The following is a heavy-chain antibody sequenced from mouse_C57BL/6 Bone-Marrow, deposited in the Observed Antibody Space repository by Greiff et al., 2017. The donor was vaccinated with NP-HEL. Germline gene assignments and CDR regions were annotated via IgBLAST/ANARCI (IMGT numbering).Heavy chain of an antibody. J-gene: IGHJ2*01. V-gene: IGHV14-4*01. CDR3: TTDSYFDY. CDR1: GFNIKDDY. CDR2: IDPENGDT. Sequence: EVKVVESGAELVRPGASVKLSCTASGFNIKDDYMHWVKQRPEQGLEWIGWIDPENGDTEYASKFQGKATITADTSSNTAYLQLSSLTSEDTAVYYCTTDSYFDYWGQGTTLTVSS. D-gene: IGHD2-12*01.